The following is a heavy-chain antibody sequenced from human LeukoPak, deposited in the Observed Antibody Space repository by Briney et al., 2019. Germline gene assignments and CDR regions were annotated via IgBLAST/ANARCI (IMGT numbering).Heavy chain of an antibody. Sequence: HAGGSLRLSCVASGFTFSSYWMTWVRQAPGKGLEWLANIEEDGSIQYYLDSVRGRFTISRDNAKTSVYLQLNSLRADDTAVYYCARDVWTGVAVSDYWGQGTLVTVSS. D-gene: IGHD6-19*01. J-gene: IGHJ4*02. V-gene: IGHV3-7*01. CDR1: GFTFSSYW. CDR2: IEEDGSIQ. CDR3: ARDVWTGVAVSDY.